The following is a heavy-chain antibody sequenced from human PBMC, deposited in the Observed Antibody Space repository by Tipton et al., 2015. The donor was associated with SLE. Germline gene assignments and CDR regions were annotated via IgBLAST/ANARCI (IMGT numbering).Heavy chain of an antibody. D-gene: IGHD3-22*01. V-gene: IGHV3-48*03. J-gene: IGHJ3*02. CDR1: GFTFSSYE. Sequence: GSLRLSCAASGFTFSSYEMNWVRQAPGKGLEWVSYISSSGSTIYFADSVKGRFTISRDNAKNSLYLRMNSLRAEDTAVYYCARAAPGYFDTSGYYHNGFDMWGRGTMVTVSS. CDR3: ARAAPGYFDTSGYYHNGFDM. CDR2: ISSSGSTI.